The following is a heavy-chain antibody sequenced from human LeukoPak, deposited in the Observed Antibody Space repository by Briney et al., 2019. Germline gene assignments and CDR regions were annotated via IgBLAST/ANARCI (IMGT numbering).Heavy chain of an antibody. D-gene: IGHD2/OR15-2a*01. V-gene: IGHV5-51*01. Sequence: GESLKISCKGSGYSFTSYWIAWVRQMPGKGLEWMGIIYPGDSDATYGPSFQGHVTISADKSISTAYLQWSSLKASDTAMYYCARQLSTSNFDFWGQGTLVTVSS. CDR1: GYSFTSYW. CDR2: IYPGDSDA. CDR3: ARQLSTSNFDF. J-gene: IGHJ4*02.